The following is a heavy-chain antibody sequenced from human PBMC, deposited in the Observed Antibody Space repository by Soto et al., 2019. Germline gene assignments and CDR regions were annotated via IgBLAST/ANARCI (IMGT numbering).Heavy chain of an antibody. V-gene: IGHV3-48*02. J-gene: IGHJ4*02. D-gene: IGHD3-22*01. CDR1: GFTFSSYS. CDR3: ASEGRVISGYYFDY. Sequence: GGSLRLSCAASGFTFSSYSMNWVRQAPGKGLEWVSFISSSSSTIYYADSVKGRFTISRDNAKNSLYLQMNSLRDEDAAVYYGASEGRVISGYYFDYWGQGTLVTVSS. CDR2: ISSSSSTI.